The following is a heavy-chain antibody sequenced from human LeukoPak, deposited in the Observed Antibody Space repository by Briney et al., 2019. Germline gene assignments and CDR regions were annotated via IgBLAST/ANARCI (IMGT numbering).Heavy chain of an antibody. CDR1: GFTVSSNY. Sequence: GSLRLSFAASGFTVSSNYMSWVRPAPGKGLEWVSVIYSGGSTYYADSVKGRFTISRDNSKNTLYLQMNSLRAEDTAVYYCARVRGAEYFQHWGQGTLVTVSS. CDR2: IYSGGST. V-gene: IGHV3-53*01. CDR3: ARVRGAEYFQH. J-gene: IGHJ1*01.